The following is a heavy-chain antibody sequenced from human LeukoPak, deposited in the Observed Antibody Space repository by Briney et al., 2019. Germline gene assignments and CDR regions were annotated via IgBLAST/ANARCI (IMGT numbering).Heavy chain of an antibody. CDR2: VFDNEDA. CDR3: AKGETVTTSPFDY. Sequence: SETPSLTCAVSGASLSHYHWNWFRQPPGKGLEWIASVFDNEDANYNPSLESRVTISLDTSKSHVSLRLTSVTAADTAVYFCAKGETVTTSPFDYWGQGILVTVSS. V-gene: IGHV4-59*01. CDR1: GASLSHYH. J-gene: IGHJ4*02. D-gene: IGHD4-17*01.